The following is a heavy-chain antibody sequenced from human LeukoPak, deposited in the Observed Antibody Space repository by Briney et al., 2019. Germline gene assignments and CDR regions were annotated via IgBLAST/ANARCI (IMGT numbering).Heavy chain of an antibody. V-gene: IGHV3-48*01. CDR3: ATDSSSLYEVEY. J-gene: IGHJ4*02. Sequence: GGSPRLSCVASGFGLSSYSMNWVRQAPGKGVEWVSYISRTSSNIYYADSVKGRFTISRDSAKNSMYLQMNSLKAEDTAVYYCATDSSSLYEVEYWGRGTLVTVSS. CDR2: ISRTSSNI. D-gene: IGHD6-13*01. CDR1: GFGLSSYS.